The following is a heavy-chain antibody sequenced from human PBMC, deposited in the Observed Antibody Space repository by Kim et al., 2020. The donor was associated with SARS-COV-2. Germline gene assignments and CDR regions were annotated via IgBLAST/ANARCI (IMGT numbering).Heavy chain of an antibody. V-gene: IGHV4-30-2*01. J-gene: IGHJ4*02. D-gene: IGHD1-1*01. CDR2: T. Sequence: TYYHPSFKSRVTISVDTSTNQFSLRVASVTAADTAVYYCAKSGPGPSFDHWGQGAPVTVSS. CDR3: AKSGPGPSFDH.